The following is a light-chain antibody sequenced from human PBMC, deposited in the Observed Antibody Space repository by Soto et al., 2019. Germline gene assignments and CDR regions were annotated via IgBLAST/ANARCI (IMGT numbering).Light chain of an antibody. CDR1: QSVSSR. J-gene: IGKJ1*01. V-gene: IGKV3-11*01. CDR3: QQRSNWPPWT. Sequence: EIVMTPSPGTLSLSPGESAPLSCRASQSVSSRLAWYQQKPGQAPRLLISGASSRATGIPDRFSGSGSGTDFTLTISSLEPEDFAVYYCQQRSNWPPWTVGQGTKVDIK. CDR2: GAS.